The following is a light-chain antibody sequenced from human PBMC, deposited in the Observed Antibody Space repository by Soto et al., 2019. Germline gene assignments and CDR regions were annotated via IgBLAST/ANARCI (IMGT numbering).Light chain of an antibody. J-gene: IGLJ3*02. CDR1: SSDVGAYNC. CDR3: SCCAASNNVV. Sequence: QSVLTQPPSASGSPGQSVTISCTGTSSDVGAYNCVSWYRQHPGKAPKLMIYEVTKRPSGVPDRFSGSRSDNTASLTVSGLQAGDEADYYCSCCAASNNVVFGGGTKVTVL. V-gene: IGLV2-8*01. CDR2: EVT.